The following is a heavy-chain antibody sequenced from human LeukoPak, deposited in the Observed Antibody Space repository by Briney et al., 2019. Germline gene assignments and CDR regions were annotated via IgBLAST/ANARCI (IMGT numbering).Heavy chain of an antibody. CDR1: GFTFSSYG. CDR2: IGGGGGST. D-gene: IGHD5-12*01. V-gene: IGHV3-23*01. CDR3: AKKINGYDYNYYYGMDV. Sequence: PGGSLRLSCAASGFTFSSYGMSWVRLDPGKGLEWVSTIGGGGGSTYHADSVKGRFTSSRDDSKNTLYLQMNSLRAEDTAVYYCAKKINGYDYNYYYGMDVWGQGTTVTVSS. J-gene: IGHJ6*02.